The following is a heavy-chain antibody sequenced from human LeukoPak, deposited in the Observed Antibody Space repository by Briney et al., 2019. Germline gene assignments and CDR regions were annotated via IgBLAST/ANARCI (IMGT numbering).Heavy chain of an antibody. CDR1: GFTFSTYG. V-gene: IGHV3-23*01. Sequence: GGTLTLFCAGSGFTFSTYGMAWLRQAPGKGLEWVSAISNSGVNTYYADSVKGRFTISRDNSKTTVSLEMNSLRAEDTAIYYCAKEAGGGLPFDNWGQGILVTVSS. CDR2: ISNSGVNT. D-gene: IGHD3-10*01. J-gene: IGHJ4*02. CDR3: AKEAGGGLPFDN.